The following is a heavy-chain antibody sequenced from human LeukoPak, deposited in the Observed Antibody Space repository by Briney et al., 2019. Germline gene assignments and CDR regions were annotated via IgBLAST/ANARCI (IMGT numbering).Heavy chain of an antibody. J-gene: IGHJ4*02. V-gene: IGHV1-69*04. CDR1: GGTFSSYA. Sequence: ASVKVSCKASGGTFSSYAISWVRQAPGQGLEWMGRIIPILGIANYAQKLQGRVTMTTDTSTSTAYMELRSLRSDDTAVYYCARGSIAAAGTVDYWGQGTLVTVSS. CDR3: ARGSIAAAGTVDY. D-gene: IGHD6-13*01. CDR2: IIPILGIA.